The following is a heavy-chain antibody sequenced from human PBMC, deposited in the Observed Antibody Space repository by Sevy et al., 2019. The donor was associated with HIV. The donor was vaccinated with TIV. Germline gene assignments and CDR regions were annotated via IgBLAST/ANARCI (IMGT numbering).Heavy chain of an antibody. D-gene: IGHD1-26*01. CDR3: ARAPSGSQGPGQYFHH. Sequence: SETLSLTCTVSGGSISSYYWSWIRQPPGKGLEWIGYIYYTGSTNYNPSLKSRVTISVDTSKNQFSLKLSSVTAADTAVYYCARAPSGSQGPGQYFHHWGQGTLVTVSS. CDR2: IYYTGST. V-gene: IGHV4-59*01. J-gene: IGHJ1*01. CDR1: GGSISSYY.